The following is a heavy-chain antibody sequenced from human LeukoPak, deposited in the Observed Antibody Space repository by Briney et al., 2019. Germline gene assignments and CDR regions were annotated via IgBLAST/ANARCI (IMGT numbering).Heavy chain of an antibody. V-gene: IGHV4-34*01. CDR3: ARGRAVRGFDP. D-gene: IGHD3-10*01. J-gene: IGHJ5*02. CDR1: GGSFSGYY. Sequence: SVTLSLTCAVYGGSFSGYYWSWIRQPPGKGLEWIGEINHSGSTNYNPSLKSRVTISVDTSKNQFSLKLSSVTAADTAVYYCARGRAVRGFDPWGQGTLVTVSS. CDR2: INHSGST.